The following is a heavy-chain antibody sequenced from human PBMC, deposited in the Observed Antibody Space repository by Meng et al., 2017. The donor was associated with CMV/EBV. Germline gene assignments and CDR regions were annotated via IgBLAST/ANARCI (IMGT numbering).Heavy chain of an antibody. D-gene: IGHD6-19*01. CDR3: ARGAGSDY. Sequence: SETLSLTCAVYGGSFSGYYWSWIRQPPGKGLEWIGEINHSGSTNYNPSLKSRVTISVDTSKNQFSLKLSSVTAADTALYYCARGAGSDYWGQGTLVTVSS. J-gene: IGHJ4*02. V-gene: IGHV4-34*01. CDR2: INHSGST. CDR1: GGSFSGYY.